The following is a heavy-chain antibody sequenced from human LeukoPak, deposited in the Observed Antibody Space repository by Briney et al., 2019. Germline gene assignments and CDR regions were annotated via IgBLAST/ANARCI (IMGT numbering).Heavy chain of an antibody. CDR1: GGTFSSYA. J-gene: IGHJ4*02. V-gene: IGHV1-69*05. CDR3: AGCSWYSGYDGGDY. Sequence: RASVKVSCKSSGGTFSSYAISWVRQAPGQGLEWMGGIIPIFGTANYAQKFQGRVTITTDESTSTAYMELSSLRSEGTAVYYCAGCSWYSGYDGGDYWGQGTLVTVSS. CDR2: IIPIFGTA. D-gene: IGHD5-12*01.